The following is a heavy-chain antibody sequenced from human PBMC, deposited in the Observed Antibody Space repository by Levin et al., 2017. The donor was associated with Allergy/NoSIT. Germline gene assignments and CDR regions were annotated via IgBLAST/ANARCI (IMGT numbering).Heavy chain of an antibody. V-gene: IGHV3-15*01. D-gene: IGHD6-13*01. CDR3: TTTEADSSSWYEADDYYMDV. J-gene: IGHJ6*03. CDR2: IKSKTDGGTT. CDR1: GFTFSNAW. Sequence: GGSLRLSCAASGFTFSNAWMSWVRQAPGKGLEWVGRIKSKTDGGTTDYAAPVKGRFTISRDDSKNTLYLQMNSLKTEDTAVYYCTTTEADSSSWYEADDYYMDVWGKGTTVTASS.